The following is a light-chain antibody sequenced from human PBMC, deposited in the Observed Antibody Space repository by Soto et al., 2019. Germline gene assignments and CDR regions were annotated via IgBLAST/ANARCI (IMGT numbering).Light chain of an antibody. Sequence: DSQMTQSPPSLSASVGDIVTISFLASQGVSRWLAWYQHKPGKAPKSLIYAASTLQSGVPSRFSGSGSGTDFTLTISSLQPEDFATYYCQQYDTYPLTFGQGTRLEI. CDR1: QGVSRW. CDR2: AAS. V-gene: IGKV1D-16*01. CDR3: QQYDTYPLT. J-gene: IGKJ5*01.